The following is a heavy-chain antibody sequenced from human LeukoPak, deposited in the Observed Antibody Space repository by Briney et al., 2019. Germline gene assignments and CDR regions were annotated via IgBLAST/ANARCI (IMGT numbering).Heavy chain of an antibody. CDR3: ARERAFYYFDY. V-gene: IGHV3-64*01. CDR1: GFTFTTYT. CDR2: ALGNGGTT. J-gene: IGHJ4*02. Sequence: GGSLRLSCEASGFTFTTYTMHWVRQAPGKGLEYVSAALGNGGTTYYANSVKGRFTISRDNSKNTVYLQMGSLRAEDTAVYYCARERAFYYFDYWGQGSLVTVSS.